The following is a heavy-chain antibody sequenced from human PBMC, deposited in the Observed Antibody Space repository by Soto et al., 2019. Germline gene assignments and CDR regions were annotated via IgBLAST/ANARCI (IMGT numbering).Heavy chain of an antibody. CDR1: GSCICSGGYS. Sequence: SETLSLTCAVSGSCICSGGYSWSWIRQPPGKGLEWIGYIYHRGSTYYNPSLKSRVTISVDPSKNQFSLKLSSVNAADTAVDYSARATRRSISFDPWGEGTMVTV. J-gene: IGHJ5*02. CDR2: IYHRGST. V-gene: IGHV4-30-2*05. CDR3: ARATRRSISFDP. D-gene: IGHD2-21*01.